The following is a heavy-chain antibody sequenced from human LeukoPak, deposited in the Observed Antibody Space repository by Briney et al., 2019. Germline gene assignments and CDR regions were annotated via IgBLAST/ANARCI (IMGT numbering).Heavy chain of an antibody. CDR3: TRLGCGGDCYFDY. CDR2: IRSKANSYAT. CDR1: GFTFSSYA. D-gene: IGHD2-21*02. Sequence: PGGSLRLSCAASGFTFSSYAMSWVRQASGKGLEWVGRIRSKANSYATAYAASVKGRFTISRDDSKNTAYLQMNSLKTEDTAVYYCTRLGCGGDCYFDYWGQGTLDTVSS. J-gene: IGHJ4*02. V-gene: IGHV3-73*01.